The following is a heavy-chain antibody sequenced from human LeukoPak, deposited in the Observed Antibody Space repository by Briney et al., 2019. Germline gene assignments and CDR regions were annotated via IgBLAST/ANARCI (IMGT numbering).Heavy chain of an antibody. J-gene: IGHJ4*02. CDR2: IYHSGST. Sequence: SGTLSLTCAVSGGSISSSNWWSWVRQPPGKGLEWIGEIYHSGSTNYNPSLKSRVTISVDKSKNQFSLKLSSVTAADTAVYYCARGYYDFWSGYRHAYYFDYWGQGTLVTVSS. D-gene: IGHD3-3*01. V-gene: IGHV4-4*02. CDR1: GGSISSSNW. CDR3: ARGYYDFWSGYRHAYYFDY.